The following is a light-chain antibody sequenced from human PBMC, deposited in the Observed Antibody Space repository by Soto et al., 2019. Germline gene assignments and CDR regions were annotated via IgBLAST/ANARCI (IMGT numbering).Light chain of an antibody. CDR1: QSISSY. V-gene: IGKV1-39*01. CDR3: QQSYSTPWT. Sequence: DIQMTQSPSSLSASVGDRVTITCRASQSISSYLNWYQQKPGKAPKLLIYAASSLQSGVQSRFSGSGSGTDVTLTISSLQPEDFATYYCQQSYSTPWTFGQGTKVEIK. CDR2: AAS. J-gene: IGKJ1*01.